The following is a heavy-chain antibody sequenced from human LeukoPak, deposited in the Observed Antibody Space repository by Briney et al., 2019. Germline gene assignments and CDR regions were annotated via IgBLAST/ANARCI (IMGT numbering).Heavy chain of an antibody. CDR2: ISYDGSNK. J-gene: IGHJ4*02. D-gene: IGHD3-10*01. CDR3: AKDQRHYGSGSPHYYFDY. V-gene: IGHV3-30*09. Sequence: GRSLRLSCAASGFTFSSYAMHWVRQAPGKGLEWVAVISYDGSNKYYADSVKGRFAISRDNSKNTLYLQMNSLRAEDTAVYYCAKDQRHYGSGSPHYYFDYWGQGTLVTVSS. CDR1: GFTFSSYA.